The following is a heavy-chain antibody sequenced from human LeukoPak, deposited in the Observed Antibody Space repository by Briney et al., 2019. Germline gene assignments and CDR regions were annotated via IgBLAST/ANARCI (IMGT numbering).Heavy chain of an antibody. CDR3: AIDRCSGISCFSDY. CDR1: AITFNTYG. D-gene: IGHD2-15*01. J-gene: IGHJ4*02. Sequence: PGGSLRLYCVAPAITFNTYGMTWLRQAPGKGLEWVSHISGSGASTDYAVSVKGRFTISRDNSKNPLYLQMNSLRAEDTAVYFCAIDRCSGISCFSDYWGQGTLVTVSS. CDR2: ISGSGAST. V-gene: IGHV3-23*01.